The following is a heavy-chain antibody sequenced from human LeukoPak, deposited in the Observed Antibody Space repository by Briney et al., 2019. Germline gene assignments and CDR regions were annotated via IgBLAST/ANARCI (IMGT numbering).Heavy chain of an antibody. CDR3: TLIAVAGTKDY. V-gene: IGHV3-73*01. CDR1: GFTFSGSA. CDR2: IRSKANSYAT. Sequence: GGSLRLSCAASGFTFSGSAMHWVRQASGKGLEWVGRIRSKANSYATAYAASVKGRFTISRDDSKNTAYLQMNSLKTEDTAVYYCTLIAVAGTKDYWGQGTLVTVSS. J-gene: IGHJ4*02. D-gene: IGHD6-19*01.